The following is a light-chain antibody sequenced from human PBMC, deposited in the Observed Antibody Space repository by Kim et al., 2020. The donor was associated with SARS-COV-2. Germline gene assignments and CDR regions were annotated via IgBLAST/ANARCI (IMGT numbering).Light chain of an antibody. CDR3: CSYAGSSTYV. Sequence: QSALTQPASASGSPGQSITISCTGTSCDVGSYNLVSWYQQHPGKAPNLMIYEGSKRPSGVSNRFSGSKSGNTASLTISGLQAEDEADYYCCSYAGSSTYVFGTGTKVTVL. CDR2: EGS. CDR1: SCDVGSYNL. V-gene: IGLV2-23*01. J-gene: IGLJ1*01.